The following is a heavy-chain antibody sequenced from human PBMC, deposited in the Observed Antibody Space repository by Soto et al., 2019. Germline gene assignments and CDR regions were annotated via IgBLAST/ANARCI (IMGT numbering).Heavy chain of an antibody. CDR3: ARARGSDGYCSGGSCYETDY. J-gene: IGHJ4*02. Sequence: ASVKVSCKASGYTFTGYYMHWVRQAPGQGLEWMGWINPNSGGTNYAQKFQGWVTMTRDTSISTAYMELSRLRSDDTAVYYCARARGSDGYCSGGSCYETDYWGQGTLVTVSS. D-gene: IGHD2-15*01. V-gene: IGHV1-2*04. CDR2: INPNSGGT. CDR1: GYTFTGYY.